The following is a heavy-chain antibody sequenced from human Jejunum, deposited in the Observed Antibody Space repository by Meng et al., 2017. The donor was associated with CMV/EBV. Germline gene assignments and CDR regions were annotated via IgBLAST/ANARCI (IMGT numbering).Heavy chain of an antibody. CDR3: AKDQGGCSSTSCYDFYYHGMDV. J-gene: IGHJ6*02. Sequence: MRGVRQAPGKGLEWVSVISGSGGTTYYADSVKGRFTISRDNSKNTLYLQMNSLRAEDTAVYYCAKDQGGCSSTSCYDFYYHGMDVWGQGTTGTVSS. D-gene: IGHD2-2*01. CDR2: ISGSGGTT. V-gene: IGHV3-23*01.